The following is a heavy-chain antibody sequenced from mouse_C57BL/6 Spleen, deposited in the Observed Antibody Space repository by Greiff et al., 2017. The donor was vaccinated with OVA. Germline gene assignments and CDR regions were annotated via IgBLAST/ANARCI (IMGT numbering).Heavy chain of an antibody. V-gene: IGHV10-3*01. Sequence: EVQRVESGGGLVQPKGSLKLSCAASGFTFNTYPMHWVRQPPGKGLEWVVRIRSKSSNYATYYADSVKDRFTISRDDSQSMLNLQMNNLKTEDTAMYYCVREYLHMDYWGQGTSVTVSA. CDR2: IRSKSSNYAT. CDR1: GFTFNTYP. D-gene: IGHD2-1*01. J-gene: IGHJ4*01. CDR3: VREYLHMDY.